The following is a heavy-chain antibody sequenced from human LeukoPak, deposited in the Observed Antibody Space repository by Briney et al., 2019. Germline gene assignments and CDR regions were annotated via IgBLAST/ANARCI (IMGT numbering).Heavy chain of an antibody. CDR1: GGSISSYY. CDR3: AIDYVWGSYRYSYQGLLDY. D-gene: IGHD3-16*02. V-gene: IGHV4-59*01. Sequence: PSETLSLTCTVSGGSISSYYWSWIRQPPGKGLEWIGYIYYSGSTNYNPSLKSRVTISVDTSKNQFSLKLSSVTAADTAVYYCAIDYVWGSYRYSYQGLLDYWGQGTLVTVSS. J-gene: IGHJ4*02. CDR2: IYYSGST.